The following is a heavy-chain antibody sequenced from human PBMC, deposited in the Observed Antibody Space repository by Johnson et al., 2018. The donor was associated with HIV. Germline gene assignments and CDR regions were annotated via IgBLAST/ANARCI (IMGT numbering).Heavy chain of an antibody. CDR3: AREGGPPKLAFHI. V-gene: IGHV3-66*01. D-gene: IGHD3-16*01. Sequence: VQLVESGGGSVKPGGSLRLSCAASEFTFKDYYMNWIRQAPGKGLEWVSVIYSGGSTYYADSVKGRFTISRDNSKNTLYLQMNSLRSEDTAVYFCAREGGPPKLAFHIWGQGTMVTVSS. CDR2: IYSGGST. J-gene: IGHJ3*02. CDR1: EFTFKDYY.